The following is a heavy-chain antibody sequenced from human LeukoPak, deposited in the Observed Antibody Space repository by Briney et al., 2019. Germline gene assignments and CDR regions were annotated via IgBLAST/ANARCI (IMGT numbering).Heavy chain of an antibody. J-gene: IGHJ4*02. D-gene: IGHD6-13*01. CDR1: GGSISSYY. Sequence: SETLSLTCTVSGGSISSYYWSWIRQPPGKGLEWIGYIYYSGGTNYNPSLKSRVTISVDTSKNQFSLKLSSVTAADTAVYYCARGFRYSSSWYREYYFDYWGQGTLVTVSS. CDR2: IYYSGGT. V-gene: IGHV4-59*01. CDR3: ARGFRYSSSWYREYYFDY.